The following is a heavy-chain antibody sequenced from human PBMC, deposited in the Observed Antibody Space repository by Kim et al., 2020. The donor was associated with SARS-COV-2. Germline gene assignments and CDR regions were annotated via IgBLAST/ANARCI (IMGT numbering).Heavy chain of an antibody. CDR3: AKSFSRSCFGNDY. D-gene: IGHD2-2*01. V-gene: IGHV3-30*18. CDR1: GFTFNTYG. Sequence: GGSLRLSCAASGFTFNTYGMSWVRQAPGKGLEWVAVISYDGSNKYYADSVKGRFTISRDNSKNTLYLQMNSLRIEDTAVYYCAKSFSRSCFGNDYWGQGTLVTVSS. CDR2: ISYDGSNK. J-gene: IGHJ4*02.